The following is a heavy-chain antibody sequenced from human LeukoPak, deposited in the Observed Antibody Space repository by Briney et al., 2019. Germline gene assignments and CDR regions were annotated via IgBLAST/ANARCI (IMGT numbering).Heavy chain of an antibody. CDR1: GFTFSSYA. V-gene: IGHV3-48*01. D-gene: IGHD1-1*01. Sequence: GALRLSCAACGFTFSSYAMNWVRQARGKGLGWFSYISGGGGNIHYADSVEGQFTISRDNAKNSVYLQMNSLRAEDSAVYYCARDFNWAFDFWGQGILVTVSS. CDR3: ARDFNWAFDF. J-gene: IGHJ4*02. CDR2: ISGGGGNI.